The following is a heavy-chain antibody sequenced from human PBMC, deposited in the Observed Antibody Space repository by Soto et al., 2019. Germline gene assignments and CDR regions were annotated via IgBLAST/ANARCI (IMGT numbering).Heavy chain of an antibody. J-gene: IGHJ5*02. CDR1: GGSFSGYY. CDR3: ARYGSGSSVWFDP. Sequence: SETLSLTCALCGGSFSGYYWTWIRQPPGTGLEWIGEINHSGSTNYNPSLKSRVTISVDTSKNQFSLKLSSVTAADTAVYYCARYGSGSSVWFDPWGQGTLVTVS. CDR2: INHSGST. D-gene: IGHD3-10*01. V-gene: IGHV4-34*01.